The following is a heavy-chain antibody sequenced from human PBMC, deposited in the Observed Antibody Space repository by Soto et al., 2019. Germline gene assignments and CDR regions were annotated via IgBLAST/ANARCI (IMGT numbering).Heavy chain of an antibody. CDR1: GFTFSTYT. D-gene: IGHD3-10*01. CDR3: ARDILSGGAYPDS. V-gene: IGHV3-21*01. J-gene: IGHJ5*01. Sequence: SGGSLRLSCAASGFTFSTYTMNWVHQAPGKGLEWISSISSGSSYIYYAGSVKGRFTISRDNAKNSLFLQMNSLRADDTAVYYCARDILSGGAYPDSWGQGTKVTVSS. CDR2: ISSGSSYI.